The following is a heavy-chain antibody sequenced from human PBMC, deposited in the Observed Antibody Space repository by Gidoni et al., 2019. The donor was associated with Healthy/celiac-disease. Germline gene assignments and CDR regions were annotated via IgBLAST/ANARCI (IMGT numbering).Heavy chain of an antibody. J-gene: IGHJ6*02. CDR1: GGSISSYY. CDR2: IYYSGST. Sequence: QVQLQESGPGLVKPSETLSLTCTVSGGSISSYYWSWIRQPPGKGLEWIGYIYYSGSTNYNPSLKSRVTISVDTSKNQFSLKLSAVTAADTAVYYCARLREGATPYYYYYYGMDVWGQGTTVTVSS. D-gene: IGHD1-26*01. V-gene: IGHV4-59*01. CDR3: ARLREGATPYYYYYYGMDV.